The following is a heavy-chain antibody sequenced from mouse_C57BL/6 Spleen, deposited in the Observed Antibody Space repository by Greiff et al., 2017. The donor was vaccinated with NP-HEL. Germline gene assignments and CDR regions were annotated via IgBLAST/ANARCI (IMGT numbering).Heavy chain of an antibody. J-gene: IGHJ3*01. Sequence: QVQLQQPGAELVRPGTSVKLSCKASGYTFTSYWMHWVKQRPGQGLEWIGVIDPSDSYTNYNQKFKGKATLTVDTSSSTAYMQLSSLTSEDSAVYYCASDSSAFAYWGQGTLVTVSA. CDR1: GYTFTSYW. CDR3: ASDSSAFAY. CDR2: IDPSDSYT. D-gene: IGHD3-2*02. V-gene: IGHV1-59*01.